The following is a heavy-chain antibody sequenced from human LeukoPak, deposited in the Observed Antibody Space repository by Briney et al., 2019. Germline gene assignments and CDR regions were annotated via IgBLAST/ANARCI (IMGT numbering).Heavy chain of an antibody. CDR3: ASRTSGTHYLEY. CDR1: GGSISSGGYF. D-gene: IGHD1-26*01. V-gene: IGHV4-31*03. CDR2: IYYSGSA. Sequence: SETLSLSCTVSGGSISSGGYFWSWIRQHPGKGLEWIGYIYYSGSAYYNPSLKSRVIISVDTSKNQFSLKLSSVTAADTAVYHCASRTSGTHYLEYWGQGTLVTVSS. J-gene: IGHJ4*02.